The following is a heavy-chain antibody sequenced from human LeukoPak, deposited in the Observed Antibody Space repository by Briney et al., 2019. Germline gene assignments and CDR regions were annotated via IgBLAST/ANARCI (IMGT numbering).Heavy chain of an antibody. D-gene: IGHD3-3*01. V-gene: IGHV4-39*01. CDR3: ASDPSRFLEWLPLRRDYYYYYMDV. CDR1: GGSISSSNYY. CDR2: IYYSGST. Sequence: SETLSLTCTVSGGSISSSNYYWGWIRQPPGKGLEWIGSIYYSGSTYYNPSLKSRVTISVDTSKNQFSLKLSSVTAADTAVYYCASDPSRFLEWLPLRRDYYYYYMDVWGKGTTVTVSS. J-gene: IGHJ6*03.